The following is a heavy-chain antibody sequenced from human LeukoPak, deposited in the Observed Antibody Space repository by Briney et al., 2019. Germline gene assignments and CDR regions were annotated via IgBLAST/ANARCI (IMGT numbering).Heavy chain of an antibody. CDR2: IYSGGST. Sequence: PGGSLRLSCAASGFTVSSNYMSWVRQAPGKGLEWVSVIYSGGSTYYADSVKGRFTISRGNSKNTLYLQMNSLRAEDTAVYYCARDKDFTIDYWGQGTLVTVSS. CDR3: ARDKDFTIDY. J-gene: IGHJ4*02. CDR1: GFTVSSNY. V-gene: IGHV3-53*01. D-gene: IGHD3-10*01.